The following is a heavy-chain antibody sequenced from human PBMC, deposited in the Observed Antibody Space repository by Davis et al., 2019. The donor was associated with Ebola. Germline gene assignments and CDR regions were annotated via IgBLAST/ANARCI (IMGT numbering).Heavy chain of an antibody. CDR3: ARDRAFGYSYGLVYFDY. V-gene: IGHV3-23*01. CDR1: GFTFSSYA. CDR2: ISGSGGST. Sequence: GESLKISCAASGFTFSSYAMSWVRQAPGKGLERVSAISGSGGSTYYADSVKGRFTISRDNSKNTLYLQMNSLRDEDTAVYYCARDRAFGYSYGLVYFDYWGQGTLVTVSS. D-gene: IGHD5-18*01. J-gene: IGHJ4*02.